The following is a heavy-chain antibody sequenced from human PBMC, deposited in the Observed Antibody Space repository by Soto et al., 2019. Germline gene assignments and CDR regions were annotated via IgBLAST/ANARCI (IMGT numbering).Heavy chain of an antibody. D-gene: IGHD1-1*01. CDR2: IYDSGVT. Sequence: QVQLQESGPGLVKPSQTLSLACSVSGAVVTSGENYWSWVRQPPGKGLEWLGYIYDSGVTSYTPDLQGRVTLPLARPTNQVALKLRSVTAADTAVYFCVRDLAHGYTGHVWGPGTLVTVSS. J-gene: IGHJ3*01. V-gene: IGHV4-30-4*08. CDR3: VRDLAHGYTGHV. CDR1: GAVVTSGENY.